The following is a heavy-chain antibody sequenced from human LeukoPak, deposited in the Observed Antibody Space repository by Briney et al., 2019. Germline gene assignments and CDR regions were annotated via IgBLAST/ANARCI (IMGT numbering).Heavy chain of an antibody. D-gene: IGHD3-22*01. J-gene: IGHJ4*02. CDR3: ARAADYYDSSGYQYYFDY. CDR2: ISSSGSTV. CDR1: GFTFNNYE. V-gene: IGHV3-48*03. Sequence: GGSLRLSCAASGFTFNNYEMNWVRQAPGKGLEWVSYISSSGSTVYYADSVKGRFTISRDNAKTSLYLQMNSLRAEDTAVYYCARAADYYDSSGYQYYFDYWGQGTLVTVSS.